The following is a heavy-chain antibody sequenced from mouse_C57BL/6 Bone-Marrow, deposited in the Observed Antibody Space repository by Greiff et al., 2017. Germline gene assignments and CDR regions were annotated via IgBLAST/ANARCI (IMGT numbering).Heavy chain of an antibody. CDR2: RLPSIGKT. CDR3: GRHGCRYFDV. D-gene: IGHD2-2*01. Sequence: VQLQQSGSELRRPGSSVKLSCKDSDSDVFPNAYMCWVRQQPGHGFEWIGGRLPSIGKTIYGEKFEDKATSDAATLSNTAYLEHNSLTSEESAISYCGRHGCRYFDVWGTGTTVTVSS. J-gene: IGHJ1*03. CDR1: DSDVFPNAY. V-gene: IGHV15-2*01.